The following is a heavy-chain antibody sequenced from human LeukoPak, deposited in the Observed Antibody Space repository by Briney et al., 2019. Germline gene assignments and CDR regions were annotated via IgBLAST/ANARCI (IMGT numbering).Heavy chain of an antibody. V-gene: IGHV3-30*01. CDR1: GFTFSTSA. J-gene: IGHJ6*03. Sequence: GRSLRLSCAASGFTFSTSAMHWVRLAPGKGLEWVAVISYDGSNKYYADSVKGRFTISRDNSKNTLYLQMNSLRAEDTAVYYCARVSRKLYYYYYMDVWGKGTTVTVSS. CDR3: ARVSRKLYYYYYMDV. CDR2: ISYDGSNK.